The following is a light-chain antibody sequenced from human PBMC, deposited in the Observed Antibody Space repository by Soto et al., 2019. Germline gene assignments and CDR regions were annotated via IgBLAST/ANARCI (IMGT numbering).Light chain of an antibody. CDR3: QQLNEFPLT. CDR1: QSISSY. CDR2: SAS. J-gene: IGKJ4*01. Sequence: DIQMTQSPSSLSASVGDRVTITCRASQSISSYLVWYQQKPGKAPKNLIYSASTLQSGVPSRFSGSGSGTEFTLTISSLQPEDFATYYCQQLNEFPLTFGGGTKVDIK. V-gene: IGKV1-9*01.